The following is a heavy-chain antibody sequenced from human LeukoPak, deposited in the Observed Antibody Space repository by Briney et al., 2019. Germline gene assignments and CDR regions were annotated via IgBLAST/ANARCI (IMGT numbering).Heavy chain of an antibody. V-gene: IGHV1-46*01. CDR1: GYTFTSYY. Sequence: ASVKVSCKASGYTFTSYYMHWVRQAPGQGLEWMGIINPSGGSTSYAQKFQGRVTMTRDTSTSTVYMELSSLRSEDTAVYYCAAIAGATRWFDPWGQGTLVTVSS. D-gene: IGHD1-26*01. CDR2: INPSGGST. J-gene: IGHJ5*02. CDR3: AAIAGATRWFDP.